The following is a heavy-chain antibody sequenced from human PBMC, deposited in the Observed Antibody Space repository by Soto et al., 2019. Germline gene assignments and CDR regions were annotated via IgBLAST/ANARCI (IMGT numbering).Heavy chain of an antibody. CDR3: AKGATGADAFDI. CDR2: ISSSSSTI. V-gene: IGHV3-48*01. J-gene: IGHJ3*02. Sequence: EVQLVESGGGLVQPGGSLRLSCAASGFTFSSYSMNWVRQAPGKGLEWVSYISSSSSTIYYADSVKGRFTISRDNAKNSLYLQMNSLRAEDTAVYYCAKGATGADAFDIWGQGTMFTVSS. CDR1: GFTFSSYS. D-gene: IGHD1-26*01.